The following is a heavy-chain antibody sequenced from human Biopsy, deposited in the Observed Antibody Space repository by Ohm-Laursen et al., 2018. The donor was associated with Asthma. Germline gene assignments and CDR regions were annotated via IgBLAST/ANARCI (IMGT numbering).Heavy chain of an antibody. CDR3: ARCQVGYSSGWSLLLKKIYYPGMDV. V-gene: IGHV1-69*13. D-gene: IGHD6-19*01. CDR2: IMTVFGTT. Sequence: ASVKVSCKSPGGTFSNFAISWVRQAPGQGLEWLGGIMTVFGTTNYAQKFQGRVTITADESTSTAYMEVTSLRSEDTAIYYCARCQVGYSSGWSLLLKKIYYPGMDVWGQGTAVTVSS. CDR1: GGTFSNFA. J-gene: IGHJ6*02.